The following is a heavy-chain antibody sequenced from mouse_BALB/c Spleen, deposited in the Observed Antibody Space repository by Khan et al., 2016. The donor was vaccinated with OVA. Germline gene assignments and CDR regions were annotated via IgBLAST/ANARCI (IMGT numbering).Heavy chain of an antibody. J-gene: IGHJ2*01. D-gene: IGHD1-1*01. Sequence: EVELVESGGGLVQPAGSRKLSCAASGFTFSSYGMHWVRQAPEKGLEWVAYISGDSSTIYYADTVKGRFTISRDNPKNTLFLQMTSLMSEDTAMYYCATSYYYGYYFDYWGPGTTLTVSS. CDR2: ISGDSSTI. CDR1: GFTFSSYG. CDR3: ATSYYYGYYFDY. V-gene: IGHV5-17*02.